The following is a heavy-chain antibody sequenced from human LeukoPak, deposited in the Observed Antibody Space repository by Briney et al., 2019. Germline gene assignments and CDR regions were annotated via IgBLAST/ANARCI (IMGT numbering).Heavy chain of an antibody. D-gene: IGHD6-13*01. CDR2: INAGNGNT. Sequence: ASVKVSCKASGYTFTSYAMHWVRQAPGQRLEWMGCINAGNGNTKYSQKFQGRVTITRDTSASTAYMELSSLRSEDTAVYYCARVRIAAAAKDWYFDLWGRGTLVTVSS. CDR1: GYTFTSYA. J-gene: IGHJ2*01. V-gene: IGHV1-3*01. CDR3: ARVRIAAAAKDWYFDL.